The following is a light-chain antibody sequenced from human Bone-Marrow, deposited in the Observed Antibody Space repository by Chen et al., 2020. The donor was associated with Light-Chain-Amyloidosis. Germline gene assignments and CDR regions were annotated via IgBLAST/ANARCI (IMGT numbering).Light chain of an antibody. CDR3: QVWDSSSYQGV. V-gene: IGLV3-21*02. CDR1: NTGRDS. J-gene: IGLJ3*02. Sequence: SYALTQPPSVSVAPGQTARITCGGNNTGRDSVHWYQRKPGQAPVLVVYDDRDRPSGIPKRFSGSKSGNTATLTLSRVEAGDEADYYCQVWDSSSYQGVFGGGTKLTVL. CDR2: DDR.